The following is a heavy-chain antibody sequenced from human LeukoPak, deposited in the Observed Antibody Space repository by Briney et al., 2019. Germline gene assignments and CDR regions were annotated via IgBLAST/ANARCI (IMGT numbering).Heavy chain of an antibody. J-gene: IGHJ3*02. CDR2: INSGSTYI. Sequence: GGSLRLSCAASGFPFISYSMNWVRQAPGKGLEGVSSINSGSTYIYYGDSLKGRFTISRDNAKNSLYLQMNSLRAEDTAVYYCARRVASANDAFDIWGQGTMVTVSS. D-gene: IGHD6-13*01. CDR1: GFPFISYS. CDR3: ARRVASANDAFDI. V-gene: IGHV3-21*01.